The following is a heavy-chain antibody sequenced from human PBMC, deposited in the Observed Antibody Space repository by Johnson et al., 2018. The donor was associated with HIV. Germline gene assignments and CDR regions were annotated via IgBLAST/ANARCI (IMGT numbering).Heavy chain of an antibody. Sequence: QVQLVESGGGMVQPGGSLRLSCAASAFTFFNYYMSWIRQAPGKGLEWVSYITGSGTVVYYADSVKGRFTISRDNSKNTLYLQMNSLRAEDTAVYYCARDEVDSGGFLMAFSVWGQGTTVTVSS. CDR3: ARDEVDSGGFLMAFSV. V-gene: IGHV3-11*04. J-gene: IGHJ3*01. D-gene: IGHD2-15*01. CDR2: ITGSGTVV. CDR1: AFTFFNYY.